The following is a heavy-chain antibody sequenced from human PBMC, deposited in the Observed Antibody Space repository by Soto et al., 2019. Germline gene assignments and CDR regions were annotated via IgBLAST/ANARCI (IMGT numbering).Heavy chain of an antibody. D-gene: IGHD6-19*01. CDR3: AKGSQWLADLDI. V-gene: IGHV3-23*01. J-gene: IGHJ3*02. Sequence: GGSLRLSCAASGFTFSSYAMSWVRQAPGKGLEWVSVICGSGGCTYYADSVKGRFTISRDNSKNTLYLQMSSLRAEDTAVYYCAKGSQWLADLDIWGQGTMVNVAS. CDR2: ICGSGGCT. CDR1: GFTFSSYA.